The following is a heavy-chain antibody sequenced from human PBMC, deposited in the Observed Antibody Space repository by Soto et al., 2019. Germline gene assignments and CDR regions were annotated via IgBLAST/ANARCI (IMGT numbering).Heavy chain of an antibody. CDR2: TSYDGRNT. V-gene: IGHV3-30*18. Sequence: QVQLVESGGGVVQPGASLRLSCAASGLTFNTYGMHWVRQAPGKGLEWVGVTSYDGRNTIYRDSVKGRFTISRDNSENTLFLQMNSLRAEDTAVYYCAKEPYYGTGYMDVWGKGTTVTVSS. D-gene: IGHD3-10*01. J-gene: IGHJ6*03. CDR1: GLTFNTYG. CDR3: AKEPYYGTGYMDV.